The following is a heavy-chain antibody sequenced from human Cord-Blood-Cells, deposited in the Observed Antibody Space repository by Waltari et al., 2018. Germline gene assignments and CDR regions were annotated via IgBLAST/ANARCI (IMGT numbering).Heavy chain of an antibody. V-gene: IGHV4-34*01. CDR1: GGSFSGYY. D-gene: IGHD2-2*01. CDR2: INHSGST. Sequence: QVQLQQWGAGLLKPSETLSLTCAVYGGSFSGYYWSWIRQPPGKGLEWIGEINHSGSTNYNPSLKSRVTISVDTSKNQFSLKLSSVTAADTAVYYCARHAHCSSTSCYYYIDVWGKGTTVTVSS. CDR3: ARHAHCSSTSCYYYIDV. J-gene: IGHJ6*03.